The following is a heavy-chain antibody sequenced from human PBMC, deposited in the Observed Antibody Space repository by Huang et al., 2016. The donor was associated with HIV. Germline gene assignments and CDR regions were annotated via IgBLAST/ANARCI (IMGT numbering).Heavy chain of an antibody. V-gene: IGHV4-34*01. D-gene: IGHD3-16*01. Sequence: QVQLHQWGAGLLKPSETLSLTCAVYGGSFSSYYWNWIRQSPGKGLEGIGQINRRGTTTYNPSLKSRVTMSVDTSKNQFSLKLNAVTAADTAVYYCAREIMISFGGPFDPWGQGTLVTVSS. CDR1: GGSFSSYY. J-gene: IGHJ5*02. CDR2: INRRGTT. CDR3: AREIMISFGGPFDP.